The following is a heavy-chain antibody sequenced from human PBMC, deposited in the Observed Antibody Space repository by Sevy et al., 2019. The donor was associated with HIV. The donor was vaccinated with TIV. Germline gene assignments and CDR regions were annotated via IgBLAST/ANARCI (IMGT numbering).Heavy chain of an antibody. Sequence: GGSLRLSCAASGFTFSSYAMSWVRQAPGKGLEWVSAISGSGGSTYYADSVKGRFTISRDNSKNTLYLQMNSLRAEDRAVYYCAKSRLLNYYYYMDVWGKGTTVTVSS. CDR1: GFTFSSYA. V-gene: IGHV3-23*01. J-gene: IGHJ6*03. CDR2: ISGSGGST. CDR3: AKSRLLNYYYYMDV.